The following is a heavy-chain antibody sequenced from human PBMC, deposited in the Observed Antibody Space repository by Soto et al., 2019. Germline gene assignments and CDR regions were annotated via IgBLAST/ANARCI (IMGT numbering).Heavy chain of an antibody. D-gene: IGHD3-3*01. CDR3: AITGAGYYIV. CDR1: GFTVSSNY. CDR2: IFSADNT. J-gene: IGHJ4*02. V-gene: IGHV3-53*01. Sequence: VGSLRLSCAASGFTVSSNYLSWVRQAPGKGLEWVSVIFSADNTHYADSVKGRFTISRDNSKNTVFLQMNSLRAEDTAVYYCAITGAGYYIVWGQGTPVT.